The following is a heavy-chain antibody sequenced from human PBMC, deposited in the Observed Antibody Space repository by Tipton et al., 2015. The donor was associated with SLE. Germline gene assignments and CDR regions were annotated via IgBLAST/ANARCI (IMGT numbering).Heavy chain of an antibody. Sequence: SLRLSCAASGFTFSSYAMTWVRQAPGKGLEWVSTISSSGYSTYYADSVKGRFTISRDNSKNTLYLEMNSLRAEDTAVYYCATDFDSSGYYYKRAFFDNWGQGTLVTVSS. V-gene: IGHV3-23*01. CDR3: ATDFDSSGYYYKRAFFDN. J-gene: IGHJ4*02. CDR1: GFTFSSYA. D-gene: IGHD3-22*01. CDR2: ISSSGYST.